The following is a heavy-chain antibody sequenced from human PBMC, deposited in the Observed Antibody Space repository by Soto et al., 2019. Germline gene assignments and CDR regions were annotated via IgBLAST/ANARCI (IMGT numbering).Heavy chain of an antibody. CDR1: GGSSSGYY. V-gene: IGHV4-34*01. CDR3: ARGRLGYCSGGSCYSRDFAFDI. J-gene: IGHJ3*02. D-gene: IGHD2-15*01. Sequence: PSETLSLTCAVYGGSSSGYYWSWIRQPPGKGLEWIGEINHSGSTNYNPSLKSRVTISVDTSKNQFSLKLSSVTAADTAVYYCARGRLGYCSGGSCYSRDFAFDIWGQGTMVT. CDR2: INHSGST.